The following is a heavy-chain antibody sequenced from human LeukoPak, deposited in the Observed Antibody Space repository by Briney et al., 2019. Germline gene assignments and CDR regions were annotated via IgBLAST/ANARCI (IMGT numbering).Heavy chain of an antibody. CDR2: LSGSGGST. CDR1: GFTFSTYG. Sequence: GGPLRLSCAASGFTFSTYGMSWVRQAPGKGLEWVSALSGSGGSTYYADSVKGRFTISRDNSKNTLYLQMNSLRVDDTAVYYCAKNFWSVSPSYWGQGTLVTVPS. D-gene: IGHD2-8*02. J-gene: IGHJ4*02. CDR3: AKNFWSVSPSY. V-gene: IGHV3-23*01.